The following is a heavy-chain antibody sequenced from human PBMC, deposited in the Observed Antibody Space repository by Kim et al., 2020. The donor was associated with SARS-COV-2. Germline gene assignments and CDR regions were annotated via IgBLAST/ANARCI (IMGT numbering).Heavy chain of an antibody. CDR1: GYSISSGYY. CDR2: IYHSGST. V-gene: IGHV4-38-2*02. J-gene: IGHJ4*02. D-gene: IGHD3-10*01. Sequence: SETLSLTCTVSGYSISSGYYWGWIRQPPGKGLEWIGSIYHSGSTYYNPSLKSRVTISVDTSKNQFSLKLSSVTAADTAVYYCARGLWFGELSPDHAPIPALCDFDYWGQRTQVTVSS. CDR3: ARGLWFGELSPDHAPIPALCDFDY.